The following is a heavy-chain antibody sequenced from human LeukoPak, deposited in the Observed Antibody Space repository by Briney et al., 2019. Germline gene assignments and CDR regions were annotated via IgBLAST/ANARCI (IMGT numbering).Heavy chain of an antibody. CDR2: IIPIFGTA. CDR3: AREERNGGYLADN. CDR1: GGTFSSYA. Sequence: SVTVSCKASGGTFSSYAISWVRQAPGQGLKWMGGIIPIFGTANYAQKFQGRVTITADESTSTAYMELSSLRSEDTAVYYCAREERNGGYLADNWGQGTLVTVSS. D-gene: IGHD3-10*01. V-gene: IGHV1-69*13. J-gene: IGHJ4*02.